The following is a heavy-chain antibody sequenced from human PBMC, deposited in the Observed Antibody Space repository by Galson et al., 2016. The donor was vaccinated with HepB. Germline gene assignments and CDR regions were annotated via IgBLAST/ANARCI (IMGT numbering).Heavy chain of an antibody. J-gene: IGHJ6*04. CDR2: LGGSGPRS. Sequence: SLRLSCAASGFTFDSYSMHWVRQAPGKGVKWVASLGGSGPRSYHADSVKGRFTISRDSSKNTLYLQMDSLTADDTAIYYCVQGSTAPAVWGKGTTVTVSS. CDR3: VQGSTAPAV. V-gene: IGHV3-23*01. D-gene: IGHD1-26*01. CDR1: GFTFDSYS.